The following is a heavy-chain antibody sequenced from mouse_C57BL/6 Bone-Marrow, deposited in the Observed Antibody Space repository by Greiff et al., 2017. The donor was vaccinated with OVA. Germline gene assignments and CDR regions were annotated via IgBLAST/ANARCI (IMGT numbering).Heavy chain of an antibody. Sequence: EGKLMESGGDLVKPGGSLKLSCAASGFTFSSYGMSWVRQTPDKRLEWVATISSGGSYTYYPDSVKGRFTISRDNAKNTLYLQMSNLKSEDTAMYYCARHYGYFDYWGQGTTLTVSS. CDR1: GFTFSSYG. V-gene: IGHV5-6*01. CDR2: ISSGGSYT. J-gene: IGHJ2*01. D-gene: IGHD1-1*01. CDR3: ARHYGYFDY.